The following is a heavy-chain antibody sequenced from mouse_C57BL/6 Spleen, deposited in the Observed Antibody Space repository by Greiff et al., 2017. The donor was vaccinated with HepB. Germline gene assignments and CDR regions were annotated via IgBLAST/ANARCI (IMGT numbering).Heavy chain of an antibody. CDR2: ISSGSSTI. J-gene: IGHJ2*01. Sequence: EVKLMESGGGLVKPGGSLKLSCAASGFTFSDYGMHWVRQAPEKGLEWVAYISSGSSTIYYADTVKGRFTISRDNAKNTLFLQMTSLRSEDTAMYYCARATTGYFDYWGQGTTLTVSS. CDR1: GFTFSDYG. D-gene: IGHD1-1*01. V-gene: IGHV5-17*01. CDR3: ARATTGYFDY.